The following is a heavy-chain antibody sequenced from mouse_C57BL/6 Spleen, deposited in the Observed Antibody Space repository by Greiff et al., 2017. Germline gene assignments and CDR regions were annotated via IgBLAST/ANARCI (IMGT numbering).Heavy chain of an antibody. Sequence: QVQLQQSGAELVKPGASVKMSCKASGYTFTTYPIAWMKQNHGKSLEWIGNFHPYNDDTKYNEKFKGKATLTVDKPSSTAYMQLSSLTSEDSAVYYCAREDDTAWFAYWGQGTLVTVSA. D-gene: IGHD2-3*01. V-gene: IGHV1-47*01. J-gene: IGHJ3*01. CDR3: AREDDTAWFAY. CDR1: GYTFTTYP. CDR2: FHPYNDDT.